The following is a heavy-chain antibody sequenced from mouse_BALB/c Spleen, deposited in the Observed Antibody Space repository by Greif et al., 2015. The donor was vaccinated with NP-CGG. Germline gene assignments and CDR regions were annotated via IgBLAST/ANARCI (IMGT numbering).Heavy chain of an antibody. CDR1: GFTFSSYT. J-gene: IGHJ4*01. CDR3: TRDGAMDY. CDR2: ISSGGSYT. Sequence: EVHLVESGGGLVKPGGSLKLSCAASGFTFSSYTMSWVRQTPEKRLEWVATISSGGSYTYYPDSVKGRFTISRDNAKNTLYLQMSSLKSEDTAMYYCTRDGAMDYWGQGTSVTVSS. V-gene: IGHV5-6-4*01.